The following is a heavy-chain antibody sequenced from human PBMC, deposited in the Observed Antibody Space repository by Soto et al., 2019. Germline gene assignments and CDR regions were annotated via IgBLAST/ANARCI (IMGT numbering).Heavy chain of an antibody. CDR1: GGSISSSSYY. V-gene: IGHV4-39*01. CDR2: IYYSGST. D-gene: IGHD2-8*01. Sequence: PSETLSLTCTVSGGSISSSSYYWGWIRQPPGKGLEWIGSIYYSGSTYYNPSLKSRVTISVDTSKNQFSLKLSSVTAADTAVYYCARLYAIGGDYFDYCGQGTLVTVSS. CDR3: ARLYAIGGDYFDY. J-gene: IGHJ4*02.